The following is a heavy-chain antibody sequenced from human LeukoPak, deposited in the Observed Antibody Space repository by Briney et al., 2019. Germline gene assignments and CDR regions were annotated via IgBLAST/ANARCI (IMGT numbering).Heavy chain of an antibody. V-gene: IGHV1-69*13. J-gene: IGHJ4*02. CDR3: ARDSHLPPYSYGYYLDY. CDR2: IIPIFGTA. Sequence: SVKVSCKASGGTFSSYAISWVRQAPGQGAEWMGGIIPIFGTANYAQKFQGRVTITADESTSTAYMELSSLRSEDTAVYYCARDSHLPPYSYGYYLDYWGQGTLVTVSS. D-gene: IGHD5-18*01. CDR1: GGTFSSYA.